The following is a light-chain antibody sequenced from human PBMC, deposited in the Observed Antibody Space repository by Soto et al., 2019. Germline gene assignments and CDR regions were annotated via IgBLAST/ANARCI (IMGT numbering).Light chain of an antibody. Sequence: ELVMTQSPATLSVSPGERATLSCRASQSVSSNLAWYQQKPGQAPRLLIYGASTRATGIPARFSGSGSVTEFTLTISSLQSEDFAVYYCQQYNNWPPWTFGQGTKVDIK. CDR3: QQYNNWPPWT. J-gene: IGKJ1*01. V-gene: IGKV3-15*01. CDR2: GAS. CDR1: QSVSSN.